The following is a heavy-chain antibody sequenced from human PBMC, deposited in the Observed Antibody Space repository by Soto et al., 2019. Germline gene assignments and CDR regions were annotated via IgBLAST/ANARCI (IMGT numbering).Heavy chain of an antibody. V-gene: IGHV5-51*01. CDR3: AIQVEYGGYYYYMDV. J-gene: IGHJ6*03. CDR2: IYPGEYDT. D-gene: IGHD4-17*01. Sequence: ESLKISCKGSGYSFTSYWIGWVRQMPGKGLERMGIIYPGEYDTRDSPSIEGQVTTSADKSISTAYLQWSSLQASDTAMYYCAIQVEYGGYYYYMDVWGKETTVTVS. CDR1: GYSFTSYW.